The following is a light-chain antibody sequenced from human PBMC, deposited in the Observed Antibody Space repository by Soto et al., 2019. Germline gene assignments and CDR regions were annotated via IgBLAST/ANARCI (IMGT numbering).Light chain of an antibody. CDR2: ATS. CDR3: QQTYSPLCT. J-gene: IGKJ2*02. Sequence: DIQMTQSPSSLSASVGDRVTITCRASQSISSYLNWYQQKPGKAPKLLIYATSSLQSGVPSRFSGSGSGTDFTLTISSLQFEDFATYYCQQTYSPLCTFGQGTKLEI. V-gene: IGKV1-39*01. CDR1: QSISSY.